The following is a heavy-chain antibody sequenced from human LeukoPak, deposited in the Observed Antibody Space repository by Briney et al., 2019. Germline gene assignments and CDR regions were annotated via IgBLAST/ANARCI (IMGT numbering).Heavy chain of an antibody. CDR2: IYYSGST. CDR1: GGSISSYY. CDR3: AREPGAADAFDI. V-gene: IGHV4-59*01. Sequence: SETLSLNCTVSGGSISSYYWSWIQQPPGKGLEWIGYIYYSGSTNYNSSLKSRVTISVDTSKNQFSLKLSSVTAADTAVYYCAREPGAADAFDIWGQGTMVTVSS. D-gene: IGHD1-26*01. J-gene: IGHJ3*02.